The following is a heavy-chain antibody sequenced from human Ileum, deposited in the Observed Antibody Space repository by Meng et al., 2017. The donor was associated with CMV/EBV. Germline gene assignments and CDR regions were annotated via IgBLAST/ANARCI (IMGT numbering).Heavy chain of an antibody. Sequence: GESLKISCAASGFSTYIMNWVRQAPGKGLEWISSITSTSNAIYYADSVKGRFTISRDNAKTSLYLQMNSLRAEDTAVYYCARSYYYGSGSYCYWGQGTLVTVSS. V-gene: IGHV3-21*01. CDR2: ITSTSNAI. D-gene: IGHD3-10*01. CDR1: GFSTYI. CDR3: ARSYYYGSGSYCY. J-gene: IGHJ4*02.